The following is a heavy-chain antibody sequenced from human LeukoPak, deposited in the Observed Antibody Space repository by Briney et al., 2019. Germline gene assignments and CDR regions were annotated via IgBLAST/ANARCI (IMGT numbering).Heavy chain of an antibody. V-gene: IGHV4-39*02. CDR2: ISYSGST. J-gene: IGHJ5*02. CDR1: GDSISSDYYY. Sequence: SETLSLTCTVSGDSISSDYYYWGWLRQPPGKGLEWIGSISYSGSTYSNPSLTSRLTISVDTSRKHFSLKLSSVTAADTVLYFCARYRLGWFDPWGQGTLVTVSS. D-gene: IGHD1-26*01. CDR3: ARYRLGWFDP.